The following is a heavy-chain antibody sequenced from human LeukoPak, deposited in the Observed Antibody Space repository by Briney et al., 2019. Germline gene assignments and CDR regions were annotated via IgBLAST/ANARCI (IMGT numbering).Heavy chain of an antibody. CDR2: VKGDGSAT. D-gene: IGHD3-22*01. Sequence: GGSLRLSCAASGFIFTDYWMNWVRQAPGRGLEWLASVKGDGSATSYVDSVKGRFTISRDNAKNSLYLQMNSLRAEDTAVYYCARVGSSGYYPDYWGQGTLVTVSS. V-gene: IGHV3-7*03. CDR3: ARVGSSGYYPDY. CDR1: GFIFTDYW. J-gene: IGHJ4*02.